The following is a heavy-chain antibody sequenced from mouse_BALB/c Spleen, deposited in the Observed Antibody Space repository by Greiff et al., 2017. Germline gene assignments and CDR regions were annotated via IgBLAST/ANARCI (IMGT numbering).Heavy chain of an antibody. CDR3: ARGGLFYAMDY. V-gene: IGHV7-3*02. CDR1: GFTFTDYY. CDR2: IRNKANGYTT. Sequence: EVNLVESGGGLVQPGGSLRLSCATSGFTFTDYYMSWVRQPPGKALEWLGFIRNKANGYTTEYSASVKGRFTISRDNSQSILYLQMNTLRAEDSATYYCARGGLFYAMDYWGQGTSVTVSS. D-gene: IGHD6-5*01. J-gene: IGHJ4*01.